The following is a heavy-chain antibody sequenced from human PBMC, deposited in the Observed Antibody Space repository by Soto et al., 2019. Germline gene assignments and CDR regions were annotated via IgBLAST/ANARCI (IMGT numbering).Heavy chain of an antibody. CDR3: TRRYDILTGYSPPNYYYYGMDV. CDR2: IRSKANSYAT. Sequence: EVQLVESGGGLVQPGGSLKLSCAASGFTFSGSAMHWVRQASGKGLEWVGRIRSKANSYATAYAASVKGRFTISRDDSKNTAYLQMNSLKTEDTAVYYCTRRYDILTGYSPPNYYYYGMDVWGQGTTVTVSS. V-gene: IGHV3-73*01. D-gene: IGHD3-9*01. CDR1: GFTFSGSA. J-gene: IGHJ6*02.